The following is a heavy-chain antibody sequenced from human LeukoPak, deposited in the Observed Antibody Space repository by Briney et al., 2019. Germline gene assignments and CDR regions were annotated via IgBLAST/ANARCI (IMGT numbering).Heavy chain of an antibody. D-gene: IGHD2-15*01. Sequence: GGSLRLSCAASGLAFSAYKMHWVRQAPRKGLVWVSRISTDGYTTDYADFVQGRFTASRDNTKNTWSLEMNSLRAEDTAVYYCVVGGSPGYWGQGTLITVSS. V-gene: IGHV3-74*01. CDR1: GLAFSAYK. CDR2: ISTDGYTT. J-gene: IGHJ4*02. CDR3: VVGGSPGY.